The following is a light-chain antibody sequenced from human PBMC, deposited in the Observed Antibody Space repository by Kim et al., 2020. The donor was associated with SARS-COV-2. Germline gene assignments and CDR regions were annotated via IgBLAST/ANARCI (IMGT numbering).Light chain of an antibody. CDR1: SSDVGGYIY. CDR2: DVT. CDR3: SSYTSSSTWV. J-gene: IGLJ3*02. Sequence: GQSITISCTGTSSDVGGYIYVSWYQQHPGKAPKLVIYDVTNRPSGVSNRFSGSKSGNTASLTISGLQAEDEADYYCSSYTSSSTWVFGGGTQLTVL. V-gene: IGLV2-14*03.